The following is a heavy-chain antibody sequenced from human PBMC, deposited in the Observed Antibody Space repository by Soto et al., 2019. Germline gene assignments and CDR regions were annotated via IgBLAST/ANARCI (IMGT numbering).Heavy chain of an antibody. Sequence: QVQLVQSGAEVKKPGASVRVSCKASGYTFTDYYLHWVRQAPGQGLEWMGWIDPNSGGTHYARKFQGTGTMTRDTSTSTAYRERSRLKSEATAIYYCARDSPRTTGWLDPWGQGTLVTVSS. V-gene: IGHV1-2*07. CDR3: ARDSPRTTGWLDP. CDR1: GYTFTDYY. D-gene: IGHD4-17*01. J-gene: IGHJ5*02. CDR2: IDPNSGGT.